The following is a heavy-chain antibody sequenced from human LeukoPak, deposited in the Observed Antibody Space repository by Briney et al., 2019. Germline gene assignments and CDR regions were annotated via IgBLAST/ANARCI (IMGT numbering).Heavy chain of an antibody. D-gene: IGHD3-16*01. CDR2: INPNSGGT. Sequence: ASVSVSYKASGYTFTVYYMHWVRQAPGQGLEGMGWINPNSGGTNYAQKFQGRVTMTRDTSISTAYMELSRLRSDDTAVYYCARKALGGGFDYWGQGTLVTVSS. CDR3: ARKALGGGFDY. CDR1: GYTFTVYY. J-gene: IGHJ4*02. V-gene: IGHV1-2*02.